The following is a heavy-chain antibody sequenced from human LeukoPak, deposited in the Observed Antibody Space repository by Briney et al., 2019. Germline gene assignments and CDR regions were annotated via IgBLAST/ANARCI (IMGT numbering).Heavy chain of an antibody. D-gene: IGHD2-2*01. CDR2: ISGSGGST. Sequence: GGSLRLPCAASGFTFSSYAMSWVRQAPGKGLEWVSAISGSGGSTYYADSVKGRFTISRDNSKNTLYLQMNSLRAEDTAVYYCAKDTRYCSSTSCSNWFDPWGQGTLVTVSS. CDR1: GFTFSSYA. CDR3: AKDTRYCSSTSCSNWFDP. V-gene: IGHV3-23*01. J-gene: IGHJ5*02.